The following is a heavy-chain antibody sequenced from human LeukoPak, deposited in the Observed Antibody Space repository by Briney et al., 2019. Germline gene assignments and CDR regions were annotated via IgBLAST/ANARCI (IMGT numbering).Heavy chain of an antibody. CDR2: IYHSGNT. CDR1: GGSISSGDYS. V-gene: IGHV4-30-2*01. Sequence: PSQTLSLTCAVSGGSISSGDYSWNWIRQPPGEGLEWIGYIYHSGNTYYNPSLKSRVTILVDRSKNHFSLKLSSVTAADTAVYYCARERVGASTEGFDYWGQGTLVSVSS. J-gene: IGHJ4*02. CDR3: ARERVGASTEGFDY. D-gene: IGHD1-26*01.